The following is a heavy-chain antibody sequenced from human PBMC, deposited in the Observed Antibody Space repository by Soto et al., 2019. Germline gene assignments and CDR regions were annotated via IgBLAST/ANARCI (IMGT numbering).Heavy chain of an antibody. Sequence: ASVKVSCKASGYTFTGYYMHWARQAPGQGLEWMGWINPNSGGTNYAQKFQGRVTMTRDTSISTAYMELSRLRSDDTAVYYCARFGYYDFWSGTNWFDPWGQGTLVTVSS. CDR2: INPNSGGT. J-gene: IGHJ5*02. CDR1: GYTFTGYY. V-gene: IGHV1-2*02. D-gene: IGHD3-3*01. CDR3: ARFGYYDFWSGTNWFDP.